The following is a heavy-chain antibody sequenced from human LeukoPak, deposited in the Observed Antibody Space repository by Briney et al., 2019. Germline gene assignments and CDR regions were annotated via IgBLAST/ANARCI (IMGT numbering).Heavy chain of an antibody. V-gene: IGHV4-59*10. Sequence: PSETLSLTCAVYGGSFSGYYWSWIRQPAGKGLEWIGRIYTSGSTNYNPSLKSRVTISVDTSKNQFSLKLSSVTAADTAVYYCVRVLAHGYYFDYWGQGTLVTVSS. J-gene: IGHJ4*02. D-gene: IGHD6-25*01. CDR1: GGSFSGYY. CDR2: IYTSGST. CDR3: VRVLAHGYYFDY.